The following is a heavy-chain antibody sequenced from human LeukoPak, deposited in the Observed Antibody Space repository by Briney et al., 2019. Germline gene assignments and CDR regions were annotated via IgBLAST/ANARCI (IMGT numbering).Heavy chain of an antibody. Sequence: ASVKVSCKASGYTFTSYDINWVRQATGQGLEWMGWMNPNSGNTGYAQKFQGRVTMTRNTSISTAYMGLSSLRSEDTAVYYCARVRRETKYYYGSGSVRNWFDPWGQGTLVTVSS. CDR1: GYTFTSYD. CDR2: MNPNSGNT. CDR3: ARVRRETKYYYGSGSVRNWFDP. D-gene: IGHD3-10*01. J-gene: IGHJ5*02. V-gene: IGHV1-8*01.